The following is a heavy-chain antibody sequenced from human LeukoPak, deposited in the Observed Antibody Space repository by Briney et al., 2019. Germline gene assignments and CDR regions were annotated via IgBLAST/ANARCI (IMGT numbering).Heavy chain of an antibody. CDR1: GGSISSYY. CDR2: IYYSGST. D-gene: IGHD6-25*01. J-gene: IGHJ6*02. Sequence: SETLSLTCTVSGGSISSYYWSWIRQPPGKGLEWIGYIYYSGSTNYNPSLKSRVTISVDTSKNQFSLKLSSVTAADTAVYYCARHPLPSSAHPYYYYYGVDVWGQGTTVTVSS. V-gene: IGHV4-59*08. CDR3: ARHPLPSSAHPYYYYYGVDV.